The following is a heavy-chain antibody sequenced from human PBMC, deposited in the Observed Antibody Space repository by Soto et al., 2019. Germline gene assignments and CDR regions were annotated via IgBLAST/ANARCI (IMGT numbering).Heavy chain of an antibody. CDR2: ISSNGGST. D-gene: IGHD3-22*01. CDR1: GFTFSSYA. CDR3: ARGPLYYDSSGYYDY. J-gene: IGHJ4*02. V-gene: IGHV3-64*01. Sequence: GGSLRLSCAASGFTFSSYAMHWVRQAPGKGLEYVSAISSNGGSTYYANSVKGRFTISRDNSKNTLYLQMGSLRAEDMAVYYCARGPLYYDSSGYYDYWGQGTLVTVSS.